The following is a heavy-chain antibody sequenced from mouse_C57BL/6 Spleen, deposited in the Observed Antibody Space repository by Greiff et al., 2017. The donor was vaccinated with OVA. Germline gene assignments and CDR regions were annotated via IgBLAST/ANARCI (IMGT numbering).Heavy chain of an antibody. Sequence: EVKVEESGGGLVQPGGSMKLSCAASGFTFSDAWMDWVRQSPEKGLEWVAEIRNKANNHATYYAESVKGRFTISRDDSKSSVYLQMNSLRAEDTGIYYCTRGITTVVATPFAYWGQGTLVTVSA. D-gene: IGHD1-1*01. CDR3: TRGITTVVATPFAY. V-gene: IGHV6-6*01. CDR1: GFTFSDAW. J-gene: IGHJ3*01. CDR2: IRNKANNHAT.